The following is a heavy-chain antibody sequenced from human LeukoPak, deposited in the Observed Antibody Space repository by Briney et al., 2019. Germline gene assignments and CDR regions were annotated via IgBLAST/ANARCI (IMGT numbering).Heavy chain of an antibody. D-gene: IGHD5-18*01. CDR2: IYTSGST. V-gene: IGHV4-4*07. CDR3: ARDPGYSYGGPHDYMDV. Sequence: SETLSLTCTVSGGSISSYYWSWIRQPAGKGLEWIGRIYTSGSTNYNPSLKSRVTMSVDTSKNQFSLKLSSVTAADRAVYYCARDPGYSYGGPHDYMDVWGKGTTVTVSS. CDR1: GGSISSYY. J-gene: IGHJ6*03.